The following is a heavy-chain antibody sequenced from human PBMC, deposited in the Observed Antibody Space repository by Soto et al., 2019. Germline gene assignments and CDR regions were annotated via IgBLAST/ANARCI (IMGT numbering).Heavy chain of an antibody. CDR2: ISFDGSNK. CDR1: GCSRYG. V-gene: IGHV3-30*18. CDR3: ANSFQGHRDLDYGMDV. J-gene: IGHJ6*02. D-gene: IGHD3-16*01. Sequence: QVQLVESGGGVVQPWRSLRLSCAASGCSRYGIHWLRQAPGKGLEWVAVISFDGSNKYYADTMKGRVTVSRDNSKSTFYLQMNSLTVAHTAVYYCANSFQGHRDLDYGMDVWGQGTTVTVS.